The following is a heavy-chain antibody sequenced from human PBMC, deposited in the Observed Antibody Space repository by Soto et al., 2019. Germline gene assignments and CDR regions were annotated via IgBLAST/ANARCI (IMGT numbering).Heavy chain of an antibody. CDR2: VYPSDSDV. CDR1: GYRYTRAY. J-gene: IGHJ4*02. V-gene: IGHV5-51*01. D-gene: IGHD1-1*01. Sequence: RGYSLKVSCHGSGYRYTRAYSGCVRQMPGKGLEWLGHVYPSDSDVRYSPSFEGRVTISADNSINTAYLHLLNLKASDTAIYCGTTGATSPFDCWGETNRHTVSS. CDR3: TTGATSPFDC.